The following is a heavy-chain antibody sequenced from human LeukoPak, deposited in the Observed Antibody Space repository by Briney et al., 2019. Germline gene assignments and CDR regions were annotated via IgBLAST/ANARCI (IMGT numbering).Heavy chain of an antibody. V-gene: IGHV1-2*07. CDR3: ARRGGKNYGDYLLYYYYMDV. Sequence: ASVKVSCKASGYTFTGYYMHWVRQAPGQGLEWMGWINPNSGGTNYAHKFQGRVTMTRDTSISTAYMELSRLRSDDTAMYYCARRGGKNYGDYLLYYYYMDVWGKGTTVTVSS. CDR2: INPNSGGT. J-gene: IGHJ6*03. CDR1: GYTFTGYY. D-gene: IGHD4-17*01.